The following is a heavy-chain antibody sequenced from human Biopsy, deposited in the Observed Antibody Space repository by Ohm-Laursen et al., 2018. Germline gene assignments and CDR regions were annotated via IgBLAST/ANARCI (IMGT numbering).Heavy chain of an antibody. CDR2: INPSGSTT. D-gene: IGHD1-26*01. CDR3: AIEGGTYSKPFDY. J-gene: IGHJ4*02. V-gene: IGHV1-46*01. Sequence: ASVKVSCNASGYSFTSYYMHWVRQAPGQGLEWMGMINPSGSTTSYPQIFQGRVTTTRDTSKSTVYMELSSLTFEDTAVYYCAIEGGTYSKPFDYWGQGSQVIVSS. CDR1: GYSFTSYY.